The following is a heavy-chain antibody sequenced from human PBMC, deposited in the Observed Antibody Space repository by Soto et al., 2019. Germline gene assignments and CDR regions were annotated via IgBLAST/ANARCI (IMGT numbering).Heavy chain of an antibody. CDR1: GYTLTNYG. D-gene: IGHD1-1*01. CDR2: VTPYKADT. Sequence: QAQLVQSGAEVKKSGASVRVSCKASGYTLTNYGVTWVRQAPGQGLEWLGRVTPYKADTNSAQNLQGRVTMATDTSTNTAYLELRSLRSDDTAVYFCATDGPSNSDNLYAFDIWGQGTMVTVSA. CDR3: ATDGPSNSDNLYAFDI. J-gene: IGHJ3*02. V-gene: IGHV1-18*04.